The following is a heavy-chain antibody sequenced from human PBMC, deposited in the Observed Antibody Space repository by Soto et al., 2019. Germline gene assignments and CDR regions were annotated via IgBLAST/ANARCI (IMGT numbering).Heavy chain of an antibody. D-gene: IGHD3-22*01. V-gene: IGHV1-18*01. CDR2: ITAYNGNT. CDR1: GYTFTNYG. J-gene: IGHJ4*02. Sequence: QVQLVQSGAEVKKPGASVKVSCKTSGYTFTNYGISWVRQAPGQGLEWMGWITAYNGNTNYAQKLQGRVTMTTDTSSSTAYTXLRSLRSDDTAVYYCARGSHYYDSSGYSTTEGSDYWGQGTLVTVSS. CDR3: ARGSHYYDSSGYSTTEGSDY.